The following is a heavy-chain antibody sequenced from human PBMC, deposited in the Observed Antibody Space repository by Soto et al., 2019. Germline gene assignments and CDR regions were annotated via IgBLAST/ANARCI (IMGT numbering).Heavy chain of an antibody. V-gene: IGHV3-23*01. CDR3: AKDGMVPAAIHYYGMDV. CDR2: ISGSGGST. D-gene: IGHD2-2*01. J-gene: IGHJ6*02. Sequence: GGSLRLSCAASGFTFSSYAMSWVRQAPGKGLEWVSAISGSGGSTYYADSMKGRFTISRDNSKNTLYLQMNSLRAEDTAVYYCAKDGMVPAAIHYYGMDVWGQGTTVTVSS. CDR1: GFTFSSYA.